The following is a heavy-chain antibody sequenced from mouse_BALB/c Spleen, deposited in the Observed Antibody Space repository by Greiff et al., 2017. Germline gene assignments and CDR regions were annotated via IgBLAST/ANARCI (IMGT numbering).Heavy chain of an antibody. CDR3: TRLDYYGSSYDAMDY. CDR1: GYTFTSYW. D-gene: IGHD1-1*01. V-gene: IGHV1-5*01. Sequence: VQLQQSGTVLARPGASVKMSCKASGYTFTSYWMHWVNQRPGQGLEWIGAIYPGNSDTSYNQKFKGKAKLTAVTSTSTAYMELSSLTNEDSAVYYCTRLDYYGSSYDAMDYWGQGTSVTVSS. CDR2: IYPGNSDT. J-gene: IGHJ4*01.